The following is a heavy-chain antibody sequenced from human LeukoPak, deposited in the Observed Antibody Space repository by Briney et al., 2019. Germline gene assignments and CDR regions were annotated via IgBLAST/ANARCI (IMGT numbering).Heavy chain of an antibody. CDR2: ISDSARST. Sequence: PGGSLRLSCAASGFTSSSYAMSWVRLAPGKGLEWVSGISDSARSTYYADSVKGRFTISRDNSKNTLYLQINSLRAEDTAIYYCAKDTYYYDSSGYYLFDYWGQGTLVTVSS. J-gene: IGHJ4*02. D-gene: IGHD3-22*01. V-gene: IGHV3-23*01. CDR3: AKDTYYYDSSGYYLFDY. CDR1: GFTSSSYA.